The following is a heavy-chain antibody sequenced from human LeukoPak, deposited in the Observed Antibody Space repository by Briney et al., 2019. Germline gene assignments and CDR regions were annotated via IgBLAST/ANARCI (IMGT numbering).Heavy chain of an antibody. V-gene: IGHV4-59*05. CDR3: ARTRYYYNSRSYGAPYYFDY. J-gene: IGHJ4*02. D-gene: IGHD3-10*01. CDR2: IYYSGST. CDR1: DDFISSYY. Sequence: SSETLSLTCTVSDDFISSYYWSWIRQPPGKGLEWIGSIYYSGSTYYNPSLKSRVTISVDTSKNQFSLKLSSVTAADTAVYYCARTRYYYNSRSYGAPYYFDYWGQGTLVTVSS.